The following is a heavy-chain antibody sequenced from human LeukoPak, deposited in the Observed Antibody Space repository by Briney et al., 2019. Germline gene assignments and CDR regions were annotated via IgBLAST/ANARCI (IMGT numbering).Heavy chain of an antibody. CDR3: AKDGYSSSSRDFGY. J-gene: IGHJ4*02. CDR2: ISGSGGST. D-gene: IGHD6-6*01. Sequence: PGGSLRLSCAASGFTFSSYAMSWVRQAPGKGLEWVSAISGSGGSTYYADSVKGRFTISRDNSKNTLYPQMNSLRAEDTAVYYCAKDGYSSSSRDFGYWGQGTLVTVSS. V-gene: IGHV3-23*01. CDR1: GFTFSSYA.